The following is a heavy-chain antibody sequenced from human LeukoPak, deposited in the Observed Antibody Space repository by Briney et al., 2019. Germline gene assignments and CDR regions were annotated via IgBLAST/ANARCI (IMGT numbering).Heavy chain of an antibody. J-gene: IGHJ6*03. CDR2: INPNSGGT. CDR1: GYTFTSYG. D-gene: IGHD6-13*01. Sequence: ASVKVSCKASGYTFTSYGISWVRQAPGQGLEWMGWINPNSGGTNYAQKFQGRVTMTRDTSISTAYMELSRLRSDDTAVYYCARPRIAAASDYYYMDVWGKGTTVTVSS. V-gene: IGHV1-2*02. CDR3: ARPRIAAASDYYYMDV.